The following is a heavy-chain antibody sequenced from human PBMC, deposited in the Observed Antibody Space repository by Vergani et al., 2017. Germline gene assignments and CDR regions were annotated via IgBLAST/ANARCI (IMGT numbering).Heavy chain of an antibody. CDR3: ARSEYCAHGVCYMTYYYYMVV. CDR1: GFTLSSHA. CDR2: IGYDGSKE. D-gene: IGHD2-8*01. Sequence: QVQLAESGGGVVQPGRSLRLSCAGSGFTLSSHAMHWVRQAPGKGLEWVAFIGYDGSKEYYADSVKGRFTIYRDNSKNTLYLQMNNLRAADTAVYYCARSEYCAHGVCYMTYYYYMVVWGKGTAVTVSS. J-gene: IGHJ6*03. V-gene: IGHV3-33*01.